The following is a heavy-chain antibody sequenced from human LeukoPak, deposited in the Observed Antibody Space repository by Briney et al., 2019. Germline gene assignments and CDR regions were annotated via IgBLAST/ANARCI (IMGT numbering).Heavy chain of an antibody. CDR3: ARESPVFYYDSSGYYGY. Sequence: GESLKISCKGSGYSFTSYWIGWVRQMPGKGLEWMGIIYPGDSDTRYSPSFQGQVTVSADKSISTAYLQWSSLKASDTAVYYCARESPVFYYDSSGYYGYWGQGTLVTVSS. J-gene: IGHJ4*02. D-gene: IGHD3-22*01. CDR2: IYPGDSDT. CDR1: GYSFTSYW. V-gene: IGHV5-51*01.